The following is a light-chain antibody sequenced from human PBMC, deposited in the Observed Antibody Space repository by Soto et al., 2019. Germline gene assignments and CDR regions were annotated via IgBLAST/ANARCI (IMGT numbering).Light chain of an antibody. V-gene: IGKV1-5*03. CDR1: QSISSW. CDR2: KAS. Sequence: QSPSTLSSSCRSKVTNTFRASQSISSWLAWYQQKPGKAPKLLIYKASSLESGVPSRFSCSGSRTEFTLISSSLPPDDFATYYGQPYNTSWTFGPGTKVDIK. J-gene: IGKJ1*01. CDR3: QPYNTSWT.